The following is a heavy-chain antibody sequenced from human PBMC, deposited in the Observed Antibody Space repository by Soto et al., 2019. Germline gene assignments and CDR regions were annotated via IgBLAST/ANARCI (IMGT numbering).Heavy chain of an antibody. J-gene: IGHJ4*02. CDR1: GGSVSNNSYY. D-gene: IGHD3-10*01. CDR3: ARRPLVRGIIPYYFDY. CDR2: VYYSGSA. V-gene: IGHV4-39*02. Sequence: QLQLLESGPGLVKPSETLSLTCTVSGGSVSNNSYYWGWIRQPPGKRLEWIGSVYYSGSAYYNPSLNSRLTISVDTSMNHFSLKLSSLTAADTAIYYCARRPLVRGIIPYYFDYWGQGTLVTVSS.